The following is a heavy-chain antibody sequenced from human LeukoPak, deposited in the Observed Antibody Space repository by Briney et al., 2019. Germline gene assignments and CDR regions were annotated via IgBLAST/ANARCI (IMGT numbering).Heavy chain of an antibody. CDR1: TVSISNYY. CDR3: ARGSYYYGAGSYYNKVPNWFDP. J-gene: IGHJ5*02. CDR2: TYYSGTS. V-gene: IGHV4-59*01. Sequence: SEKLSCNATGSTVSISNYYWRWIRPRPGQGLKGIVNTYYSGTSNYNLTLKSQVTISVDTSKNQFSLKLSSVTAADTAVYYYARGSYYYGAGSYYNKVPNWFDPWGQGTLVTVSS. D-gene: IGHD3-10*01.